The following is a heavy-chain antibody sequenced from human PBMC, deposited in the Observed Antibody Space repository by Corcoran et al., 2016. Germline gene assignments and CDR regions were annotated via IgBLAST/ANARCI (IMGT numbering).Heavy chain of an antibody. CDR1: GFSFSNYA. D-gene: IGHD2-2*01. J-gene: IGHJ4*02. CDR2: ISNNGGHT. CDR3: AKDGGYCSSTTCYLGGHYFDY. V-gene: IGHV3-23*01. Sequence: EVQLLESGGGLVQPGGSLRLSCVASGFSFSNYAMSWVRQAPGKGLEWASGISNNGGHTYYADSVKGRFTISRDNSKNTLYLQMNSLRAEDTAIYYCAKDGGYCSSTTCYLGGHYFDYWGQGTLVTVSS.